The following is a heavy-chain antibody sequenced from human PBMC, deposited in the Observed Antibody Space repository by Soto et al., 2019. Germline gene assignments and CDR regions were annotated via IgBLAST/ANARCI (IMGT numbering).Heavy chain of an antibody. Sequence: GGSLRLSCAASGFTFSSYAMSWVRQAPGKGLDCVSAISGSVGSIYYVVSVKGRFTISRDNSKNTLYLQMNSLRAEDTAVYYCAKDNIGRITIFGVVIAFDPWGQGTLVTVSS. V-gene: IGHV3-23*01. CDR3: AKDNIGRITIFGVVIAFDP. J-gene: IGHJ5*02. CDR1: GFTFSSYA. D-gene: IGHD3-3*01. CDR2: ISGSVGSI.